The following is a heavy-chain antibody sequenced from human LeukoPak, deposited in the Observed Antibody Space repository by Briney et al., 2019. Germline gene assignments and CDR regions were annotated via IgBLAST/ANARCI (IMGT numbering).Heavy chain of an antibody. CDR2: VKQDGRER. CDR1: GFIYGNYW. Sequence: PGGSLRLSCRGSGFIYGNYWMTWVRQAPGKGLEWVANVKQDGRERHYVDSVEGRFTISRDNTQNSVYLQMNDVRVEDTALYYCARGPHSYTSRYLDKPSDHWGQGTLVIVSS. J-gene: IGHJ4*02. CDR3: ARGPHSYTSRYLDKPSDH. V-gene: IGHV3-7*04. D-gene: IGHD3-9*01.